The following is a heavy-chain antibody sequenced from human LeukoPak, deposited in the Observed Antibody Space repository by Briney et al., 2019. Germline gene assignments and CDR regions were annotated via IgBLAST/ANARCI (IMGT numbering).Heavy chain of an antibody. J-gene: IGHJ5*02. D-gene: IGHD3-10*01. CDR3: ARAQYGQYYGSGSYSQYNWFDP. V-gene: IGHV4-34*01. CDR2: INHGGST. Sequence: PSETLSLTCAVYGGSFSGYYWSWIRQPPGKGLEWSGEINHGGSTNYNPSLKSRVTISVDTTKNQFSVKLGSVTAADTAVYDCARAQYGQYYGSGSYSQYNWFDPWGQGTLVTVSS. CDR1: GGSFSGYY.